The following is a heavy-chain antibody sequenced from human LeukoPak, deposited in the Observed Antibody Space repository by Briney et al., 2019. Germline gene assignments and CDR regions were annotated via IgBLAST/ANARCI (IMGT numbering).Heavy chain of an antibody. CDR1: GFTFSDYY. J-gene: IGHJ4*02. CDR3: ARDLTGYDFRYYFDY. Sequence: GRSLRLSCAASGFTFSDYYMNWIREAPVRDLDLVSYISSSSSYTNYADSEKGRFTISRDNAKNSLYLQMNSLRAEDTAVYYCARDLTGYDFRYYFDYWGQGTLVTVSS. D-gene: IGHD5-12*01. V-gene: IGHV3-11*06. CDR2: ISSSSSYT.